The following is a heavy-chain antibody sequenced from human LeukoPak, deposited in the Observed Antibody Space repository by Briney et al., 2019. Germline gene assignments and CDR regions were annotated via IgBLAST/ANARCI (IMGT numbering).Heavy chain of an antibody. Sequence: SVKVSCKASGGTFSSYAISWVRQAPGQGLEWMGGIIPIFGTANYAQKFQGRVTITADESTSTAYMELSSLRSEDTAVYHCAREGYCSSTSCPAPDYWGQGTLVTVSS. CDR2: IIPIFGTA. J-gene: IGHJ4*02. CDR3: AREGYCSSTSCPAPDY. CDR1: GGTFSSYA. V-gene: IGHV1-69*13. D-gene: IGHD2-2*01.